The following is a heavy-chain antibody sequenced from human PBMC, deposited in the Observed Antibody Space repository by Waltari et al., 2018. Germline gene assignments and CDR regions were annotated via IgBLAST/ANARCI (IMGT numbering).Heavy chain of an antibody. CDR1: GFTFSSYA. CDR2: ISNDGSNK. CDR3: ARDGGSSGYYDY. J-gene: IGHJ4*02. D-gene: IGHD3-22*01. Sequence: QVQLVESGGGVVQPGRSLRLSCAASGFTFSSYAMHWVRQAPGKGQSWVAVISNDGSNKYYADSVKGRFTISRDNSKNTLYLQMNSLRAEDTAVYYCARDGGSSGYYDYWGQGTLVTVSS. V-gene: IGHV3-30*04.